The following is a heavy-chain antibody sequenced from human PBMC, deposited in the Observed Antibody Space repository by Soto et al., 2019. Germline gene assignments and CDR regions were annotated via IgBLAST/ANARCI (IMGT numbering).Heavy chain of an antibody. Sequence: GGSLRLSCAASGFTFSTYSLPCVRQAPWKGLEWFSSISGSGNYTHYADFLRGRFTISRDNAKTARDLQLNSLRAEDTAVYYCAKSFDYDILTGSYPDYFDYGGQGTLVTVSS. CDR1: GFTFSTYS. V-gene: IGHV3-21*04. CDR3: AKSFDYDILTGSYPDYFDY. J-gene: IGHJ4*02. D-gene: IGHD3-9*01. CDR2: ISGSGNYT.